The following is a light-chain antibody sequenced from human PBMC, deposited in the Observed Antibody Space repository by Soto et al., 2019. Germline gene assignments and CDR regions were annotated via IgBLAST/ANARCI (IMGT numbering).Light chain of an antibody. CDR2: EVS. CDR3: ISYTTSSTVV. Sequence: QSALTQPASVSGSPGQLITISCTGTSSDVGSYKYVSWYQHYPGKAPKLIIYEVSNRPSGVSDRFSGSKSGNTASLTISGLQAEDEDDYYCISYTTSSTVVFGGGTKLTVL. J-gene: IGLJ2*01. V-gene: IGLV2-14*01. CDR1: SSDVGSYKY.